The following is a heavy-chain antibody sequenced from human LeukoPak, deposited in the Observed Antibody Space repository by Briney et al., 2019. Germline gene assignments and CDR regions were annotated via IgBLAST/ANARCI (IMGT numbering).Heavy chain of an antibody. CDR1: GFTVSSNY. CDR2: ISSSSSYI. V-gene: IGHV3-21*01. CDR3: ARQHRGGHYYDSSGYDY. Sequence: GGSLRLSCAASGFTVSSNYMSWVRQAPGKGLEWVSSISSSSSYIYCADSVKGRFTISRDNAKNSLYLQMNSLRAEDTAVYYCARQHRGGHYYDSSGYDYWGQGTLVTVSS. J-gene: IGHJ4*02. D-gene: IGHD3-22*01.